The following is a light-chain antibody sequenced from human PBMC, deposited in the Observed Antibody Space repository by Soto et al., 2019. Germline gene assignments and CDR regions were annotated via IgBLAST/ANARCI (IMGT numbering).Light chain of an antibody. Sequence: EIVLTQSPATLSLSPGERATLSCRASQSVSGNLAWYQQKPGQGPRLLIYDASNRATGIPARFSGSGSGTDFTLTISSLEPEDFAVYYCQQRSYWPITFGPGTKVDIK. J-gene: IGKJ3*01. CDR3: QQRSYWPIT. V-gene: IGKV3-11*01. CDR2: DAS. CDR1: QSVSGN.